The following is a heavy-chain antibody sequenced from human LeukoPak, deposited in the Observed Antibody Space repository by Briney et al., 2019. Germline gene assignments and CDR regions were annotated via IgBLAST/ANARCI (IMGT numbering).Heavy chain of an antibody. V-gene: IGHV1-8*01. CDR1: GYTFTSYD. CDR3: AREGITMVRGSRKNYYYYYMDV. Sequence: ASVKVSCKASGYTFTSYDINWVRQATGQGLEWMGWMNPNSGNTGYAQKFQGRVTMTRNTSISTAYMELSSLRSEDTAVYYCAREGITMVRGSRKNYYYYYMDVWGKGTTVTISS. CDR2: MNPNSGNT. D-gene: IGHD3-10*01. J-gene: IGHJ6*03.